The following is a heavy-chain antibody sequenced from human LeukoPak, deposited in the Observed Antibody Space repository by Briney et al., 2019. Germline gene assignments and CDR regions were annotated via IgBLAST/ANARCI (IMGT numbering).Heavy chain of an antibody. CDR2: INPNSGGT. J-gene: IGHJ4*02. Sequence: ASVKVSCKAPGYTFTGFYIHWVRQAPGQGLEWMGWINPNSGGTYFAQKFQGRVTMTRDTSISTAYMELRSLRSDDTAVYYCAREGRQFTYYFDYWGQGTLVTVSS. CDR1: GYTFTGFY. CDR3: AREGRQFTYYFDY. V-gene: IGHV1-2*02. D-gene: IGHD3-10*01.